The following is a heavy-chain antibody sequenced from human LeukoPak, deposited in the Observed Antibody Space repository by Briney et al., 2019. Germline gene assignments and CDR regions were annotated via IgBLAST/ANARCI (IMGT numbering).Heavy chain of an antibody. J-gene: IGHJ5*02. CDR2: ISPDNGNA. D-gene: IGHD3-22*01. Sequence: ASVKVSCKASGFIFTTYGISWVRQAPGQGLEWMGWISPDNGNAHSAPKFQGRVTLTTNTSTTTAYMELSSLRSDDTAVYYCARHYNGPVITWLGPWGQGTLVTVAS. CDR1: GFIFTTYG. CDR3: ARHYNGPVITWLGP. V-gene: IGHV1-18*01.